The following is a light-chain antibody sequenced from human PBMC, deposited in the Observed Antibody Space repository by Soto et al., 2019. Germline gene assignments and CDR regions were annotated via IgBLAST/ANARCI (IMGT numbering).Light chain of an antibody. J-gene: IGKJ1*01. CDR2: AAS. V-gene: IGKV1-39*01. CDR1: QSISGY. Sequence: DIQVTQSPSSLSASVGDRVTITCRASQSISGYLNWYQQKPGKAPNLLIYAASSLQSGVPSRFSGSGSGTDFTLTISRLEPEDFAVYYCQQYGSSPLVAFGQGTKVDIK. CDR3: QQYGSSPLVA.